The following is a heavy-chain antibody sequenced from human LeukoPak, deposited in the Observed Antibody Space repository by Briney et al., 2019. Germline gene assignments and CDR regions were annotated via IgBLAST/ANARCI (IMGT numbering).Heavy chain of an antibody. CDR3: ARYTALSGWLPTFDY. D-gene: IGHD6-19*01. J-gene: IGHJ4*02. CDR1: GNSFGDCY. CDR2: IYTSGST. Sequence: PSETLSLTCTVSGNSFGDCYWSWIRQPAGKGLEWIGRIYTSGSTTYNPSLKSRVTISVDTSKNQFSLKLSSVTAADTAVYYCARYTALSGWLPTFDYWGQGTLVTVSS. V-gene: IGHV4-4*07.